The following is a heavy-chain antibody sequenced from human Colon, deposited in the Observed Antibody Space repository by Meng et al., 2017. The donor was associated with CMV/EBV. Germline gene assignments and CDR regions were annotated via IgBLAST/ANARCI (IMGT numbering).Heavy chain of an antibody. CDR3: ARGDIVVGNNYYYYYGMDV. Sequence: GESLKISCAASGFTFSSYSMNWVRQAPGKGLEWVSSISSSSYIYYADSVKGRFTISRDNAKNSLYLQMNSLRAEDTAVYYCARGDIVVGNNYYYYYGMDVWGQGTTVTVSS. CDR1: GFTFSSYS. V-gene: IGHV3-21*01. J-gene: IGHJ6*02. CDR2: ISSSSYI. D-gene: IGHD2-2*01.